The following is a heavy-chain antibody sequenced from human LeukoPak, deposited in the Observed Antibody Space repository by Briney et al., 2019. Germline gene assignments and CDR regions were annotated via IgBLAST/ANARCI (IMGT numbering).Heavy chain of an antibody. CDR3: AKDMVVAASVISGMGV. CDR2: IRYDGSNK. CDR1: GFTFSSYG. J-gene: IGHJ6*02. D-gene: IGHD2-15*01. V-gene: IGHV3-30*02. Sequence: GGSLRLSCAASGFTFSSYGMHWVRQAPGKGLEWVAFIRYDGSNKYYADSVKGRFTISRDNSKNTLYLQMNSLRAEDTAVYYCAKDMVVAASVISGMGVWDQGTTVTVSS.